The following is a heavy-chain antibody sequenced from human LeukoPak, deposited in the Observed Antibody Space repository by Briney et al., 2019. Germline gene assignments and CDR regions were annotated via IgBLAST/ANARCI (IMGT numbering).Heavy chain of an antibody. D-gene: IGHD5-12*01. CDR1: GFTFSSYA. CDR2: ISGSGGST. V-gene: IGHV3-23*01. CDR3: AKAHIVATPSYGMDV. Sequence: PGGSLRLSCTAPGFTFSSYAMSWVRQAPGKGLEWVSAISGSGGSTYYADSVKGRFTISRDNSKNTLYLQMNSLRAEDTAVYYCAKAHIVATPSYGMDVWGQGTTVTVSS. J-gene: IGHJ6*02.